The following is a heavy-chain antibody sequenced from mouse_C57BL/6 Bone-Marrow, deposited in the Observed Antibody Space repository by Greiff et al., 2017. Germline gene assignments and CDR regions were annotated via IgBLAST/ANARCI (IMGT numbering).Heavy chain of an antibody. CDR3: ARGANCVWVAY. V-gene: IGHV1-7*01. Sequence: QVKLVQSGGGLVKPGASVKLSCTASGYTFTSYWMHWVNQTPGNGLEWIGYINPGSGTTNYNQKLKGKATLAVDKASSTAYMQLSSLRYEDAAVYYCARGANCVWVAYWGQGTPVTVSA. CDR1: GYTFTSYW. J-gene: IGHJ3*01. D-gene: IGHD4-1*01. CDR2: INPGSGTT.